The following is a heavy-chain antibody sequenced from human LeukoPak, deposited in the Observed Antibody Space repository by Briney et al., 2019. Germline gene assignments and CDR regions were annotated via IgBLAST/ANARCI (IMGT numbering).Heavy chain of an antibody. CDR3: ARGEYYGSGSYSHYYYYGMDV. D-gene: IGHD3-10*01. Sequence: SQTLSLTFAISGGSVSSNSAAWNWIRQSPSRGLEWLGRTYYRSKWYNDYAVSVKSRITINPDTSKNQFSLQLNSVTPEDTAVYYCARGEYYGSGSYSHYYYYGMDVWGQGTTVTVSS. J-gene: IGHJ6*02. CDR2: TYYRSKWYN. V-gene: IGHV6-1*01. CDR1: GGSVSSNSAA.